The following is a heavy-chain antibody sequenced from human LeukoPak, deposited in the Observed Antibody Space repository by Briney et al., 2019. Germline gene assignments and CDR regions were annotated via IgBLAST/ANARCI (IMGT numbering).Heavy chain of an antibody. CDR2: IYSGGST. CDR1: GFTVSTNY. D-gene: IGHD3-10*01. Sequence: GGSLRLSCAASGFTVSTNYMSWVRQAPGKGLEWLSVIYSGGSTYYADSVKGRFTISRDNSKNTVYLQMNSLRGEDTAVYYCARDGPMVRGVILAGMDVWGQGTTVTVSS. V-gene: IGHV3-66*01. CDR3: ARDGPMVRGVILAGMDV. J-gene: IGHJ6*02.